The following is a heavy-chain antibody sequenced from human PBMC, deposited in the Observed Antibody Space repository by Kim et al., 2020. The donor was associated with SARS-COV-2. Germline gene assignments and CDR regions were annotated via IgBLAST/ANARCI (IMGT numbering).Heavy chain of an antibody. D-gene: IGHD2-21*02. J-gene: IGHJ2*01. Sequence: SVKSRITINPDTSKNQFSLQLNSVTPEDTAVYYCARGPYCGGDCVWYFDLWGRGTLVTVSS. V-gene: IGHV6-1*01. CDR3: ARGPYCGGDCVWYFDL.